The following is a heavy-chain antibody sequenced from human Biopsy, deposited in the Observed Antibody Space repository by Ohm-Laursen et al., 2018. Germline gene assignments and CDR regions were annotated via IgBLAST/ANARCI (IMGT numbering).Heavy chain of an antibody. V-gene: IGHV3-21*01. D-gene: IGHD2-2*01. CDR3: ARDSSRRAREGGMDV. Sequence: SLRLSCTASGFSVSSYDINWVRQAPGKRLEWISYISETSSHIYDADSVRGRFTVARDIAKNSLYLQLNSLRVEDTAVYYCARDSSRRAREGGMDVWGQGTTVTVSS. J-gene: IGHJ6*02. CDR2: ISETSSHI. CDR1: GFSVSSYD.